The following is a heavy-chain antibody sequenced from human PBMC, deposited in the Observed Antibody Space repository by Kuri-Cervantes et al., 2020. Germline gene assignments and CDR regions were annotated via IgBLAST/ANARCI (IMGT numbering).Heavy chain of an antibody. Sequence: ASVKVSCKASGYTFTSYGISWVRQAPGQGLEWMGWISVFNGNTNYAQELQGRVTMTTDTSTTTAYMELSSLRSEDTAVYYCARGRIPDPQRAHRRVLVGANWYFDLWGRGTLVTVSS. D-gene: IGHD1-26*01. V-gene: IGHV1-18*01. J-gene: IGHJ2*01. CDR3: ARGRIPDPQRAHRRVLVGANWYFDL. CDR2: ISVFNGNT. CDR1: GYTFTSYG.